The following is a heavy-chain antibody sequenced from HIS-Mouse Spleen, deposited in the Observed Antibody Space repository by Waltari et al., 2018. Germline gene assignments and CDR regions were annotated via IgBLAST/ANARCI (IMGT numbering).Heavy chain of an antibody. V-gene: IGHV4-59*01. CDR2: YYSGIT. Sequence: QVQLQESDPGLVKPSETLSLTCTVSGCSISSYYWSWIRQPPGKGLEWIGYYSGITNYNPSLKSRVTISVDTSKNQFSLKLSSVTAADTAVYYCARASRDLLLPRYFDLWGRGTLVTVSS. J-gene: IGHJ2*01. CDR3: ARASRDLLLPRYFDL. CDR1: GCSISSYY.